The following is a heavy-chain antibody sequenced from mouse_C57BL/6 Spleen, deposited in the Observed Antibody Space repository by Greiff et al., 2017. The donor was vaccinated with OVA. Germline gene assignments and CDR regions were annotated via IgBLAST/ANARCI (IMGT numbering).Heavy chain of an antibody. CDR3: ARAHITTVVVDY. CDR2: IYPSDSET. V-gene: IGHV1-61*01. J-gene: IGHJ2*01. D-gene: IGHD1-1*01. CDR1: GYTFTSYW. Sequence: QVQLQQPGAELVRPGSSVKLSCKASGYTFTSYWMDWVKQRPGQGLEWIGNIYPSDSETHYNQKFKDKATLTVDKSSRTAYMQLSSLTSEDSAVYYCARAHITTVVVDYWGQGTTLTVSS.